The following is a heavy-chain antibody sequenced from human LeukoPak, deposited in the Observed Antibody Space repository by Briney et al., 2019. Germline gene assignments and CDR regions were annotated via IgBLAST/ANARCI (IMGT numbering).Heavy chain of an antibody. J-gene: IGHJ6*02. D-gene: IGHD3-10*01. CDR1: GYTFTSYD. CDR3: ARADGYYGSGSYWPARYYYYYGMDV. V-gene: IGHV1-8*01. CDR2: MNPNSGNT. Sequence: ASVKVSCNASGYTFTSYDINWVRQAPAQGLEWKGWMNPNSGNTGYAQKFQGRVTMTRNTSISTAYMELSSLRSEDPAVYYCARADGYYGSGSYWPARYYYYYGMDVWGQGTTVTVSS.